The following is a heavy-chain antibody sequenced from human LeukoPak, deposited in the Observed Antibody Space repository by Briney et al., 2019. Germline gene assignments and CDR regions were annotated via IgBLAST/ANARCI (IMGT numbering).Heavy chain of an antibody. CDR1: GYTFTGYY. CDR2: ISAYNGNT. Sequence: ASVEVSCKASGYTFTGYYMHWVRQAPGQGLEWMGWISAYNGNTNYAQKLQGRVTMTTDTSTSTAYMELRSLRSDDTAVYYCARGLSRYFDWLLLPDFDYWGQGTLVTVSS. V-gene: IGHV1-18*04. D-gene: IGHD3-9*01. CDR3: ARGLSRYFDWLLLPDFDY. J-gene: IGHJ4*02.